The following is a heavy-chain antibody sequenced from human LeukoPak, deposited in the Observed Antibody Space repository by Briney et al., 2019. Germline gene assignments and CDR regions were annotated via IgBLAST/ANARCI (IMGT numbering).Heavy chain of an antibody. CDR1: GFTFSSYA. V-gene: IGHV3-23*01. J-gene: IGHJ4*02. CDR3: AKAYSSGSLLLPDDY. Sequence: HAGGSLRLSCAASGFTFSSYAMSWVRQAPGKGLEWVSAISGSGGSTYYADSVKGRFTISRDNSKNTLYLQMNSLRAEDTAVYNCAKAYSSGSLLLPDDYWGQGTLVTVSS. D-gene: IGHD6-19*01. CDR2: ISGSGGST.